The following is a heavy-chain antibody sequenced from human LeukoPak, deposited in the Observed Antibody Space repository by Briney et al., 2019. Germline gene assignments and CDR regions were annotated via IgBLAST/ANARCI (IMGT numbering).Heavy chain of an antibody. J-gene: IGHJ3*02. D-gene: IGHD3-9*01. Sequence: GASVKVSCKASGYTFTSYYMHWVRQAPGQGLEWMGRINPSGGGTSYAQKFQGRVTMTRDTSTSTVYMELSSLRSEDTAVYYCARDGGLLRYFDWSHDAFDIWGQGTMVTVSS. V-gene: IGHV1-46*01. CDR1: GYTFTSYY. CDR2: INPSGGGT. CDR3: ARDGGLLRYFDWSHDAFDI.